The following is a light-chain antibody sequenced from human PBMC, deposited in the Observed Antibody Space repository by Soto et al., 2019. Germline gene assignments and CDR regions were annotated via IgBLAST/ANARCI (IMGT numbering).Light chain of an antibody. Sequence: DFQMTQSKSILPAYVRHRVSITLRASQSISSWLAWYQQKPGKAPKLLIYKASSLESGVPSRFSGSGSGTEFTLTIISLQPDDFATYYCQQYNSYSWTFGQGTNVDIK. CDR2: KAS. CDR3: QQYNSYSWT. V-gene: IGKV1-5*03. J-gene: IGKJ1*01. CDR1: QSISSW.